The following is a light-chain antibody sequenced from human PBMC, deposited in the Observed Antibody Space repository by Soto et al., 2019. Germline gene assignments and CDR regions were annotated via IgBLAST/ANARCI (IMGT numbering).Light chain of an antibody. CDR3: QQYNNWPPWT. CDR2: GAS. J-gene: IGKJ1*01. V-gene: IGKV3-15*01. Sequence: EIVMTQSQATLSLSPGEKATLSCRASQSVSSNLAWYQQKPGQAPRLLIYGASTRATGIPARFSGSGSGTEFTLTISSLQSEDFAVYYCQQYNNWPPWTFGRGTKVDIK. CDR1: QSVSSN.